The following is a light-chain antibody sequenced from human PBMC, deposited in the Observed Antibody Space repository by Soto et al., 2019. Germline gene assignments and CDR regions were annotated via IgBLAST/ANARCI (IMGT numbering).Light chain of an antibody. J-gene: IGKJ5*01. CDR3: QQRSNWIS. V-gene: IGKV3-11*01. CDR1: QSVSSY. Sequence: IVLPQSPGTLSLSPVERSSLSCRASQSVSSYLAWYQQKPGQAPRLLIYDASNRATGIPARFSGSGSGTDFTLTISSLEPEDFAVYYCQQRSNWISFGQGTRLEIK. CDR2: DAS.